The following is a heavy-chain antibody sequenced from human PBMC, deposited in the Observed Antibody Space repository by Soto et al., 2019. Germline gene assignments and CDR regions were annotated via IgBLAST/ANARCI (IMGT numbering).Heavy chain of an antibody. J-gene: IGHJ6*02. V-gene: IGHV3-15*07. CDR2: IKSKTDGGTT. CDR1: GFTFSNAW. Sequence: GGSLRLSCAASGFTFSNAWMNWVRQAPGKGLEWVGRIKSKTDGGTTDYVAPVKGRFTISRDDSKNTLYLQMNSLKTEDTAVYYCTTDRSADYVWGSYRYLDVWGQGTTVTVSS. D-gene: IGHD3-16*02. CDR3: TTDRSADYVWGSYRYLDV.